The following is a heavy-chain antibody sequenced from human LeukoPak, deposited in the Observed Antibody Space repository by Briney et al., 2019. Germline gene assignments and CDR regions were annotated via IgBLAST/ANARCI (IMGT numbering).Heavy chain of an antibody. CDR1: GVSVSDGRYY. CDR3: ATPYCSSLSCLDVFNV. D-gene: IGHD2-2*01. V-gene: IGHV4-31*03. J-gene: IGHJ3*01. Sequence: RPSQTLSLTCNVSGVSVSDGRYYWTWIRHHPTRGLEWIGYKYYSGSAKYNPSLKSRLTISIDTAKNQFSLQLSSVTAADTATYYCATPYCSSLSCLDVFNVWGQGTRVTVSS. CDR2: KYYSGSA.